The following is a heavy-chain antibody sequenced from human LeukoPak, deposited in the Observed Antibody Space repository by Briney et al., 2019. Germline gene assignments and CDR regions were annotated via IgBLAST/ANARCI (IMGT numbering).Heavy chain of an antibody. J-gene: IGHJ4*02. CDR1: GGSISSSSYY. CDR2: IYYSGST. CDR3: ARQPMPNNPYFDY. D-gene: IGHD2-2*01. Sequence: PSETLSLTCTVSGGSISSSSYYWGWIRQPPGKGLEWIGSIYYSGSTYYNPSLESRVTISVDTSKNQFSLKLSSVTAADTAVYYCARQPMPNNPYFDYWGQGTLVTVSS. V-gene: IGHV4-39*01.